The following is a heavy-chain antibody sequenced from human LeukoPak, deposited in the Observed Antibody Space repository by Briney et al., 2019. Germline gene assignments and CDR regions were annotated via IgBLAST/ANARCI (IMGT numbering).Heavy chain of an antibody. CDR1: GGSFSGYY. J-gene: IGHJ4*02. D-gene: IGHD2-15*01. CDR3: ARGREGYCSGGSCYGIDY. Sequence: PSETLSLTCAVYGGSFSGYYWSWIRQPPGKGLEWIGEINHSGSTNYNPSPKSRVTISVDTSKNQFSLKLSSVTAADTAVYYCARGREGYCSGGSCYGIDYWGQGTLVTVSS. V-gene: IGHV4-34*01. CDR2: INHSGST.